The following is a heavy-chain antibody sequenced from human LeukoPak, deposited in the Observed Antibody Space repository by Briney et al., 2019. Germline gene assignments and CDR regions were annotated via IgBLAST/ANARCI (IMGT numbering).Heavy chain of an antibody. J-gene: IGHJ4*02. D-gene: IGHD4-23*01. CDR2: IRSKAYGGTT. CDR1: GFTFGDYA. Sequence: GGSLRLSCTASGFTFGDYAMSWVRQAPGKGLEWVGFIRSKAYGGTTEYAASVKGRFTISRDDSKSIAYLQMNSLKTEDTAGYYCTSEGNQNDYWDQGTLVNVS. CDR3: TSEGNQNDY. V-gene: IGHV3-49*04.